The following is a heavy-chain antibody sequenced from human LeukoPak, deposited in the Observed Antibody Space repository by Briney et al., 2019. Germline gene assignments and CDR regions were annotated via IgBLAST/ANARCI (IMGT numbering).Heavy chain of an antibody. CDR3: ARDSSVAHSGNYLYNWFGP. Sequence: PSETLSLTCSVFGDSISSSSYYWGWIRQPPGKGLEWIGSFHYSGITFYDPSLKSRVTISLDTSKNQFSLKLTSVTAADTAVYYCARDSSVAHSGNYLYNWFGPWGQGTLVTVSS. CDR1: GDSISSSSYY. J-gene: IGHJ5*02. V-gene: IGHV4-39*07. D-gene: IGHD3-10*01. CDR2: FHYSGIT.